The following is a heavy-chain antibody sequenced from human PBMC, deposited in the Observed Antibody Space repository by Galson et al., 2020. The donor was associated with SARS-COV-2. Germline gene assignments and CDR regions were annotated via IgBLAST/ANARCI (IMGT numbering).Heavy chain of an antibody. J-gene: IGHJ4*02. Sequence: GGSLRLSCAASGFTFSSYGMHWVRQAPGKGPEWVAVIWYDGSNKYYADSVKGRFTISRDNSKNTLYLQMNSLRAEDTAVYYCARDRDLGELSLFDYWGQGTLVTVSS. V-gene: IGHV3-33*01. CDR2: IWYDGSNK. D-gene: IGHD3-16*02. CDR1: GFTFSSYG. CDR3: ARDRDLGELSLFDY.